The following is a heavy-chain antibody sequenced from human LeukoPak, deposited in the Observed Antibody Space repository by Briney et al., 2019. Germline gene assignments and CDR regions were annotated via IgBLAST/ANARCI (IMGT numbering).Heavy chain of an antibody. Sequence: PVTVSCKPSGGTFSSYAIRGVRQAPGQGLEWMGGIIPIFGTANYAKKFQGRVTITADESTSTAYMELSSLRSEDTAVYYCAREGGAAGRLIDYWGQGTLVTVSS. CDR1: GGTFSSYA. D-gene: IGHD6-13*01. J-gene: IGHJ4*02. V-gene: IGHV1-69*13. CDR2: IIPIFGTA. CDR3: AREGGAAGRLIDY.